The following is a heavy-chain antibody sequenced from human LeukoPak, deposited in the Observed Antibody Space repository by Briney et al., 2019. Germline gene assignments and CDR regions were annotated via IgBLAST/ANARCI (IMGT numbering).Heavy chain of an antibody. J-gene: IGHJ4*02. Sequence: PGGSLRLSCAVSGFTFSSYAMHWVRQAPGKGLEWVANIQQDGGDKFYVDSVKGRFTISRDNAKNSLYLQMNSLRAEDTAVYYCARGQSYYYDTSADYYIEYYFDSWGQGTLVTVSS. D-gene: IGHD3-22*01. CDR1: GFTFSSYA. CDR2: IQQDGGDK. V-gene: IGHV3-7*01. CDR3: ARGQSYYYDTSADYYIEYYFDS.